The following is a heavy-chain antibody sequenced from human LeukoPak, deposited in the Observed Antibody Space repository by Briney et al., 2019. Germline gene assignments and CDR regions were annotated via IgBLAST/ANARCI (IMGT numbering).Heavy chain of an antibody. D-gene: IGHD3-10*01. CDR2: ISYDGSNK. CDR3: AKGNMVRGVMLHYYYYYGMDV. V-gene: IGHV3-30*18. J-gene: IGHJ6*02. Sequence: PGGSLRLSCAASGFTFSSYSMNWVRQAPGKGLEWVAVISYDGSNKYYADSVKGRFTISRDNSKNTLYLQMNSLRAEDTAVYYCAKGNMVRGVMLHYYYYYGMDVWGQGTTVTVSS. CDR1: GFTFSSYS.